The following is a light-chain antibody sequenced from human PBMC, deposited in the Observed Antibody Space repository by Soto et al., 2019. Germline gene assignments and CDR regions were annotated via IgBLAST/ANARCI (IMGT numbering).Light chain of an antibody. CDR1: QSVSSSY. CDR2: DVS. V-gene: IGKV3-20*01. Sequence: EVVLTQSPGTLSLSPGERAALSCRASQSVSSSYLAWYQQKPGQAPRLLIYDVSSRATGIPARFSGSGSGTDFTLTISRLEPEDFAVYYCQQYGNSPRTFGQGTQVEIK. CDR3: QQYGNSPRT. J-gene: IGKJ1*01.